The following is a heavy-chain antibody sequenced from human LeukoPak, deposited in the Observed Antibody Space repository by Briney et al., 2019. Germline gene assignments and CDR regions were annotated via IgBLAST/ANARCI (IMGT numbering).Heavy chain of an antibody. CDR1: GFTFSSYE. Sequence: PGGSLRLSCAASGFTFSSYEMNWVRQAPGKGLEWVSYISSSGSTIYYADSVKGRFTISRDNAKNSLYLQMNSLRAEDTAVYYCAKIPWGSYGPSSFHYWGQGTLVTVSS. D-gene: IGHD5-18*01. V-gene: IGHV3-48*03. CDR2: ISSSGSTI. CDR3: AKIPWGSYGPSSFHY. J-gene: IGHJ4*02.